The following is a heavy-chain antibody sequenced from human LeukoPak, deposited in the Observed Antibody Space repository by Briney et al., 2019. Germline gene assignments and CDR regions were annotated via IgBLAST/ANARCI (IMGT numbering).Heavy chain of an antibody. CDR3: ARLEVSPGYYYYYGMDV. CDR1: GGSISSYY. V-gene: IGHV4-59*08. D-gene: IGHD7-27*01. CDR2: IYYSGST. J-gene: IGHJ6*02. Sequence: SETLSLTCTVSGGSISSYYWSWIRQPPGKGLEWIGYIYYSGSTNYNPSLKSRVTISVDTSENQFSLKLSSVTAADTAVYYCARLEVSPGYYYYYGMDVWGQGTTVTVSS.